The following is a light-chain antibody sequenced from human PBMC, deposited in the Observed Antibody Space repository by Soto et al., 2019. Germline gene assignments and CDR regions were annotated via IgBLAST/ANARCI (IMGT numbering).Light chain of an antibody. CDR1: QSISTY. J-gene: IGKJ1*01. CDR2: AAS. CDR3: QQSYSTPPT. Sequence: DLQMTQSPSSLSASVEDRVTITCRASQSISTYLNWYQQKPGKAPKLLIYAASSLQSGVPSRFSGSGSGTDFTLTISSLQPEDFASYYCQQSYSTPPTFGQGTKVEIK. V-gene: IGKV1-39*01.